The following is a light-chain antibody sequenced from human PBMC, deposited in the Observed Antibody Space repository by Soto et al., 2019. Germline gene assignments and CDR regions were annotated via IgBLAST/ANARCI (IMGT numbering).Light chain of an antibody. CDR2: DTS. CDR3: QQRSNWPLT. Sequence: EIVLTQSPGTLSLSPRERASLSCRASQSVSNYLIWYQHKPGQAPRLLIYDTSNRATGIPARFSGSGSGTDFTLTISGLDPEDSAVYYCQQRSNWPLTFGQGTRLEIK. CDR1: QSVSNY. V-gene: IGKV3-11*01. J-gene: IGKJ5*01.